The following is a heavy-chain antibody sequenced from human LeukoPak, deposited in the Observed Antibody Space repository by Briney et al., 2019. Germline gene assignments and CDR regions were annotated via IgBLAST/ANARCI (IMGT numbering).Heavy chain of an antibody. CDR2: IWYDGSNK. D-gene: IGHD6-19*01. Sequence: GGSLRLSCAASGFTFRNYGMRWVRQAPGKGLEWVAVIWYDGSNKYYADSVKGRFTISRDNSKNMLYLQMNSLRAEDTAVYYCATLRRDTSGWYYFDYWGRGTLVTVSS. CDR1: GFTFRNYG. V-gene: IGHV3-33*01. CDR3: ATLRRDTSGWYYFDY. J-gene: IGHJ4*02.